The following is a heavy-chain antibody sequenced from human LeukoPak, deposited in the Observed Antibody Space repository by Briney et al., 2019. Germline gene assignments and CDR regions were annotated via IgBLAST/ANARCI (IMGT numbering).Heavy chain of an antibody. D-gene: IGHD3-3*01. V-gene: IGHV1-8*01. Sequence: GSSVKVSCKASGYTFTSYDINWVRQATGQGLEWMGWMNPNSGNTGYAQKFQGRVTMTRNTSISTAYMELSSLRSEDTAVYYCARELRFLEWYRNDDAFDIWGQGTMVTVSS. CDR3: ARELRFLEWYRNDDAFDI. CDR2: MNPNSGNT. J-gene: IGHJ3*02. CDR1: GYTFTSYD.